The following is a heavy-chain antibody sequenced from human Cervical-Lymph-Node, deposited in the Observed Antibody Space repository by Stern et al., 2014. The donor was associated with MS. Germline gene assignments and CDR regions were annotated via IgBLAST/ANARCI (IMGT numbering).Heavy chain of an antibody. CDR2: IFYRGST. D-gene: IGHD6-13*01. Sequence: QLQLQESGPGLVQPSETLSLTCTVSGDSINYYYWGWIRQPPGKALEWIGYIFYRGSTTYNPSLKSRFTISVDTSKNQFSLNLSSVTAADTAVYYCARVLRRRVIGAPGAGYYFDYWGQGTLVTVPS. CDR3: ARVLRRRVIGAPGAGYYFDY. V-gene: IGHV4-59*01. J-gene: IGHJ4*02. CDR1: GDSINYYY.